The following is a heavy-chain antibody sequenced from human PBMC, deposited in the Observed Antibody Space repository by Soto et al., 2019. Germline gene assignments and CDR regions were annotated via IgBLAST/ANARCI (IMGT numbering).Heavy chain of an antibody. CDR3: ARGDDHYNGCDS. CDR2: IIPIFGTA. Sequence: SVQVSCKASGGTFSSYAISWVRQAPGQGLEWMGGIIPIFGTANYTQKFQGRVTITADKSTSTAYMELSSLRSEDTAVYYCARGDDHYNGCDSWGQGTLVTAPQ. V-gene: IGHV1-69*06. CDR1: GGTFSSYA. D-gene: IGHD1-1*01. J-gene: IGHJ5*01.